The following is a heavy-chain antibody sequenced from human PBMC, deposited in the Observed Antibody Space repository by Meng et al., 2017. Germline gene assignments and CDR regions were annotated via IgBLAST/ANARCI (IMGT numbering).Heavy chain of an antibody. D-gene: IGHD3-22*01. CDR3: ARDCNYYDSGGYPYYYGMDV. J-gene: IGHJ6*02. CDR2: IYHSGST. V-gene: IGHV4-38-2*02. Sequence: SETLSLTCTVSGYSISSGYYWGWIRQPPGKGLEWIGSIYHSGSTYYNPSLKSRVTISVDTSKNQFSLKLSSVTAADTAVYYCARDCNYYDSGGYPYYYGMDVWGQGTTVTVSS. CDR1: GYSISSGYY.